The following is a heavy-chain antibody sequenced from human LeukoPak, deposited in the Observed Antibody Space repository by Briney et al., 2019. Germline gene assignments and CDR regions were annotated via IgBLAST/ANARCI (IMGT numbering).Heavy chain of an antibody. Sequence: ASVKVSCKASGYTFTSYDINWVRPATGQGLEWMGWMNPNSGNTGYAQKFQGRVTMTRNTSISTAYMELSSLRSEDTAVYYCALTWTSDLRYFDWYDAFDIWGQGTMVTVSS. D-gene: IGHD3-9*01. V-gene: IGHV1-8*01. J-gene: IGHJ3*02. CDR1: GYTFTSYD. CDR2: MNPNSGNT. CDR3: ALTWTSDLRYFDWYDAFDI.